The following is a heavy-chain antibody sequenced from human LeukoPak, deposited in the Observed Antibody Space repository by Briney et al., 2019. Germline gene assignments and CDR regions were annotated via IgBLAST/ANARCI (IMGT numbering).Heavy chain of an antibody. Sequence: ASVKVSCKASGGTFSSYAISWVRQAPGQGLEWMGIINPSGGSTSYAQKFQGRVTMTRDTSTSTVYMELSSLRSEDTAVYYCARDRIYGSGEGTFGYWGQGTLVTVSS. CDR3: ARDRIYGSGEGTFGY. CDR1: GGTFSSYA. D-gene: IGHD3-10*01. CDR2: INPSGGST. J-gene: IGHJ4*02. V-gene: IGHV1-46*01.